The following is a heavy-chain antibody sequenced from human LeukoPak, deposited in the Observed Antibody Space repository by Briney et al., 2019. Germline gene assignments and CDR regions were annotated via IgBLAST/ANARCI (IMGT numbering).Heavy chain of an antibody. J-gene: IGHJ4*02. D-gene: IGHD3-10*01. V-gene: IGHV4-34*01. CDR2: INHSGST. Sequence: GSLRLSCAASGFTFSDYYMSWIRQPPGKGLEWIGEINHSGSTNYNPSLKSRVTISVDTSKNQFSLKLSSVTAADTAVYYCARGVVRVKFDYWGQGTLVTVSS. CDR1: GFTFSDYY. CDR3: ARGVVRVKFDY.